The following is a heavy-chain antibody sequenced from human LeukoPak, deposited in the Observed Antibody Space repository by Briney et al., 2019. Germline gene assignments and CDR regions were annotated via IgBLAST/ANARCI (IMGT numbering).Heavy chain of an antibody. Sequence: GGSLRLSCAASGFTFSSCVMSWVRQAPGKGLQWVSAIGSGGTGSGGSTYYPDSVKGRFTISRDNSKNTLYLQMNSLRAEDTAVYYCAKDMWASETVAGTSRLADYWGQGTLVTVSS. CDR3: AKDMWASETVAGTSRLADY. CDR2: IGSGGTGSGGST. V-gene: IGHV3-23*01. J-gene: IGHJ4*02. CDR1: GFTFSSCV. D-gene: IGHD6-19*01.